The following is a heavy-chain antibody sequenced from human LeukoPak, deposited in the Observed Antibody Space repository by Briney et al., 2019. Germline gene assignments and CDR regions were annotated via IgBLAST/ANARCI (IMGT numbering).Heavy chain of an antibody. CDR1: GFTFTDSY. CDR2: ISWNGGSI. J-gene: IGHJ3*02. CDR3: AKARDSSGDAFDI. Sequence: GGSLRLSCAASGFTFTDSYMTWVRQAPGKGLEWVSGISWNGGSIGYADSVKGRFTISRDNAKNSLYLQMNSLRAEDMALYYCAKARDSSGDAFDIWGQGTMVTVSS. V-gene: IGHV3-9*03. D-gene: IGHD3-22*01.